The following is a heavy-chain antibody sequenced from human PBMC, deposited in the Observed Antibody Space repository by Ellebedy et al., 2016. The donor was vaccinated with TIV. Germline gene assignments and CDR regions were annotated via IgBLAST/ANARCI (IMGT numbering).Heavy chain of an antibody. CDR1: GFTFRSNA. CDR2: FSGSGTNT. D-gene: IGHD3-3*01. J-gene: IGHJ5*02. V-gene: IGHV3-23*01. CDR3: AKRDFFGVETLTFDP. Sequence: PGGSLRPSCVASGFTFRSNALSWVRQAPGKGLEWVSAFSGSGTNTNYADSVKGRFTISRDNPRNTVYLQMSSLRAEDTDVYYCAKRDFFGVETLTFDPWGRGTLVNVSS.